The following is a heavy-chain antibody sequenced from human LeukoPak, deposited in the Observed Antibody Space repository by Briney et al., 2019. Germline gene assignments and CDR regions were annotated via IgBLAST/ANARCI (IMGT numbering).Heavy chain of an antibody. J-gene: IGHJ3*02. V-gene: IGHV4-39*01. CDR1: GLTFSNYA. CDR2: IYYSGST. Sequence: GSLRLSCAVSGLTFSNYAMSWVRQAPGKGLEWIGSIYYSGSTYYNPSLKSRVTISVDTSKNQFSLKLSSVTAADTAVCYCARHGFFSMVVTPYAFDIWGQGTMVTVSS. CDR3: ARHGFFSMVVTPYAFDI. D-gene: IGHD4-23*01.